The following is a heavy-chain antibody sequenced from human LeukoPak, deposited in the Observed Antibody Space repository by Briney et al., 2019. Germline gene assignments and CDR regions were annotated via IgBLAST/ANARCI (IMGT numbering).Heavy chain of an antibody. Sequence: GGSLRLSCAASEFTFSSYVMAWVRQAPGKGLEWVSTITPGGGTYYADSVRGRFTTSRDNSKNTLYLQMNSLRAEDTAVYYCARVPLGAYCSSTSCSYYYYGMDVWGQGTTVTVSS. V-gene: IGHV3-66*01. CDR1: EFTFSSYV. CDR3: ARVPLGAYCSSTSCSYYYYGMDV. CDR2: ITPGGGT. J-gene: IGHJ6*02. D-gene: IGHD2-2*01.